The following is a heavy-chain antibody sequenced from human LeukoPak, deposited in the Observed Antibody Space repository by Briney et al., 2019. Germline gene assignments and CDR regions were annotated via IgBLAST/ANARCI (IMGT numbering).Heavy chain of an antibody. D-gene: IGHD6-19*01. Sequence: GGSLRFSCVASGFTFSSYAMNWVRQAPGKGLEWVSGISSSGSAPYYADSVKGRFTISRDNSRNTLYLQMNNLSADDTAVYYCTKARYSNAWDYSDYWGQGTLATVSS. J-gene: IGHJ4*02. CDR1: GFTFSSYA. V-gene: IGHV3-23*01. CDR3: TKARYSNAWDYSDY. CDR2: ISSSGSAP.